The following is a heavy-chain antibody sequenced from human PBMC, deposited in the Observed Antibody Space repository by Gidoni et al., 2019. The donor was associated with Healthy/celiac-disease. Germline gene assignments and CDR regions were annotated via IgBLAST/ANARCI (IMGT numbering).Heavy chain of an antibody. D-gene: IGHD3-3*01. V-gene: IGHV3-30*18. CDR1: GFTFSSYG. CDR2: ISYDGSNK. J-gene: IGHJ4*02. Sequence: QVPLVESGGGVVQPGRSLRLSCAASGFTFSSYGMHWVRQAPGKGLEWVAVISYDGSNKYYADSVKGRFTISRDNSKNTLYLQMNSLRAEDTAVYYCAKGDDFWSGPDYWGQGTLVTVSS. CDR3: AKGDDFWSGPDY.